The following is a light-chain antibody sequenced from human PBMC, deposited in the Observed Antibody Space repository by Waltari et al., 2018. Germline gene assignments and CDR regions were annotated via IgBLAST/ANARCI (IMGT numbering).Light chain of an antibody. V-gene: IGLV3-21*04. CDR1: NIGSKS. J-gene: IGLJ3*02. Sequence: YVLTQPPSVSVDPGKTARLRCGGYNIGSKSVNWYQQKPGQAPVLVMFYDTDRPSEIPERFSGSNSGNTATRTISWVEAGDEADYHCQVWDDVTDSGVFGGGTKLTVL. CDR2: YDT. CDR3: QVWDDVTDSGV.